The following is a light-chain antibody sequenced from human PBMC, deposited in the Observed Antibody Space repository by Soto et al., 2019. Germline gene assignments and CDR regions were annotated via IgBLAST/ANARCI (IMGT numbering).Light chain of an antibody. J-gene: IGKJ4*01. CDR3: QQRSNWPRLT. CDR2: DAS. CDR1: QSVSSY. V-gene: IGKV3-11*01. Sequence: EIVLTRSPAALSLSPGERATLSCRASQSVSSYLAWYQQKPGQAPRLLIYDASNRATGIPARFSGSGSGTDFTLTISSLETEHFAVYYCQQRSNWPRLTFGGGTK.